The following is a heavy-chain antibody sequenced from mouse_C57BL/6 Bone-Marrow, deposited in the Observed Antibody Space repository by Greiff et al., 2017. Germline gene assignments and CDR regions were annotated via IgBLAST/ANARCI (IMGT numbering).Heavy chain of an antibody. CDR3: ARRYGSSYGDFDV. CDR2: IDPNSGGT. Sequence: QVQLQQPGAELVKPGASVKLSCKASGYTFTSYWMHWVKQRPGRGLEWIGRIDPNSGGTKYNEKFKSKATLTVDKPSSTAYMQLSSLTSGDSAVYYCARRYGSSYGDFDVWGTGTTVTVSS. CDR1: GYTFTSYW. D-gene: IGHD1-1*01. J-gene: IGHJ1*03. V-gene: IGHV1-72*01.